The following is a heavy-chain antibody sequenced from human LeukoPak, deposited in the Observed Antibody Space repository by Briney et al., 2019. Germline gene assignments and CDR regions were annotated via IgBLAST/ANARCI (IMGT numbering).Heavy chain of an antibody. J-gene: IGHJ3*02. D-gene: IGHD2-15*01. CDR1: GFTFTDYY. Sequence: ASVKVSCKASGFTFTDYYVHWVRQAPGQGLEWMGWINPKNGGTTYAQKFQGRVTMTRDTSISTAYMDLSRLTSDDTAVYYCARGVVAAPPDAFDIWGQGTMVTVSS. V-gene: IGHV1-2*02. CDR3: ARGVVAAPPDAFDI. CDR2: INPKNGGT.